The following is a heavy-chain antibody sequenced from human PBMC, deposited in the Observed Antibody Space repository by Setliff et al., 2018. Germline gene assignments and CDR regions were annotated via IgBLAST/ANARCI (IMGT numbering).Heavy chain of an antibody. V-gene: IGHV1-8*02. CDR3: ARLYYDYVWGSYRLYYYYGMDV. Sequence: ASVKVSCKASGYTFTSYDINWVRQATGQGLEWMGWVNPNSGNTGYAQKFQGRVTMTRNTSISTAYMELSSLRSEDTAVYYCARLYYDYVWGSYRLYYYYGMDVWGQGTTVTVSS. J-gene: IGHJ6*02. D-gene: IGHD3-16*02. CDR1: GYTFTSYD. CDR2: VNPNSGNT.